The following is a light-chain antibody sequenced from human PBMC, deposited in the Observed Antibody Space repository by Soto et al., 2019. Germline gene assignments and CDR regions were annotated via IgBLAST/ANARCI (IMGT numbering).Light chain of an antibody. V-gene: IGKV3-15*01. CDR2: GAS. CDR3: QHYNNWPFT. CDR1: QSVSSN. J-gene: IGKJ3*01. Sequence: EIVMTQSPATLSVSPGERATLSCRASQSVSSNLAWYQHKPGQAPRLLIYGASTRATGIPARFSGSGSGTECSLTISSLQSEDFGVYYCQHYNNWPFTFGPGTKVDIK.